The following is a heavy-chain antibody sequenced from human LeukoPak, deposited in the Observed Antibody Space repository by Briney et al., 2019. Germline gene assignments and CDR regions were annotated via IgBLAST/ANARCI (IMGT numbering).Heavy chain of an antibody. D-gene: IGHD6-6*01. V-gene: IGHV5-51*01. J-gene: IGHJ5*02. CDR3: ARFATEYSSSSRFDP. CDR2: IYPGDSDT. CDR1: GYSFTSYW. Sequence: GESLKISCKGSGYSFTSYWIGWVRQMPGKGLEWMGVIYPGDSDTRYSPSFQGQVTISADKSISTAYLQWSSLKASDTAMYYCARFATEYSSSSRFDPWGQGTLVTVSS.